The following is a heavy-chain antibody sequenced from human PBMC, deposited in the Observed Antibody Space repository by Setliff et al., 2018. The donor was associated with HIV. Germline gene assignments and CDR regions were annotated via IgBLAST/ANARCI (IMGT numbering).Heavy chain of an antibody. CDR3: AKGSFDSSGWAHYYYYYMDV. V-gene: IGHV1-69*10. D-gene: IGHD6-19*01. J-gene: IGHJ6*03. CDR2: IIPMLSIA. Sequence: SVKVSCKASGGTFSNYAITWVRQAPGQGLELMGGIIPMLSIANYAQKFRGRVTLTADKSTSTAYMELSSLRSEDTVVYYCAKGSFDSSGWAHYYYYYMDVWGKGTTVTVSS. CDR1: GGTFSNYA.